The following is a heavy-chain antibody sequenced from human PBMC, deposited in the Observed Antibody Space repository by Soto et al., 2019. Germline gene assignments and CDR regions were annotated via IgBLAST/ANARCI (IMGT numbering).Heavy chain of an antibody. J-gene: IGHJ5*02. Sequence: SETLSLTCAVYGGSFSGYYWSWIRQPPWKGLEWIGEINHSGSTNCNPSLKSRVTISVDTSKNQFSLKLSSVTAADTAVYYCARGQGSSSIHDNPPLPFDPWGQGTLVTVSS. CDR2: INHSGST. D-gene: IGHD6-6*01. CDR1: GGSFSGYY. V-gene: IGHV4-34*01. CDR3: ARGQGSSSIHDNPPLPFDP.